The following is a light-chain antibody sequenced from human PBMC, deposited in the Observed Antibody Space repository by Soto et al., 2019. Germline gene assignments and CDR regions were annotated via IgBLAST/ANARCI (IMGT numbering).Light chain of an antibody. CDR3: QHSNHLPL. V-gene: IGKV1-33*01. J-gene: IGKJ3*01. Sequence: DIQMTQSPPSLSASVGDRVTITCQASQDIGTYLNWYQHKPWKAPNLVIYDASNLETGVPSRFSGGGSGTDFTFTISSLRPEDIATYYCQHSNHLPLFGPGTKVDF. CDR1: QDIGTY. CDR2: DAS.